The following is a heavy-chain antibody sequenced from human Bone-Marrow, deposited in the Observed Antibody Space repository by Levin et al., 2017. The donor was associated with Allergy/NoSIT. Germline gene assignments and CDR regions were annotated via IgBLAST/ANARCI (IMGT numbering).Heavy chain of an antibody. CDR3: ANLWFDESPGY. CDR1: GFTFSAYG. D-gene: IGHD3-10*01. Sequence: LSGGSLRLSCAASGFTFSAYGLHWVRQAPGKGLELVAVIKYDGSQTYYADSVKGRFTISRDNSKDTLYLEMSSLRAEDTAVYYCANLWFDESPGYWGQGTLVTVSS. V-gene: IGHV3-33*03. CDR2: IKYDGSQT. J-gene: IGHJ4*02.